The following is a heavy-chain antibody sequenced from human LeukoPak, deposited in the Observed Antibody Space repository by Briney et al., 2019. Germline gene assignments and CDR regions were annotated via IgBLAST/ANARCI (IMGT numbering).Heavy chain of an antibody. V-gene: IGHV3-23*01. Sequence: GGSLRLSCAASGFTLSSYAMSWVRQAPGKGLEWVPAISDTGNTYHADSVKGRFTISRDNSKNTLYLQMNSLRDEDSAVYYCARDREYGSGSYFVHWGQGTLVTVSS. CDR3: ARDREYGSGSYFVH. J-gene: IGHJ4*02. CDR2: ISDTGNT. CDR1: GFTLSSYA. D-gene: IGHD3-10*01.